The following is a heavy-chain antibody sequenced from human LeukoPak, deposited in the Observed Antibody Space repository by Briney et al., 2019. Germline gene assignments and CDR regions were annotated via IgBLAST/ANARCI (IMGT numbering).Heavy chain of an antibody. J-gene: IGHJ4*02. CDR1: GFTFSNYS. CDR2: ISSRSIYI. V-gene: IGHV3-21*01. Sequence: PGGSLRLSCGGSGFTFSNYSINWVRQAPGKGLEWVSSISSRSIYIYYAGSVEGRFTISRDDARNSVYLQMNSLRAEDTAVYYCAKTKGAQSNFDYWGQGTLVTVSS. CDR3: AKTKGAQSNFDY. D-gene: IGHD1-26*01.